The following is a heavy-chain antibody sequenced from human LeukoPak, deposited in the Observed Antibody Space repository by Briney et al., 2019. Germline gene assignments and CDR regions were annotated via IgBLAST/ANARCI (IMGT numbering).Heavy chain of an antibody. CDR1: GFTFSSYW. D-gene: IGHD1-26*01. J-gene: IGHJ4*02. CDR2: ITSDGIT. Sequence: GGSLRLSCVASGFTFSSYWMHWVRQAPGKGPVWVSRITSDGITIYADSVKGRFTISRDNAKNTLYLQMNSLRAEDTAVYYCAREGLLLDYWGQGTLVTVSS. V-gene: IGHV3-74*01. CDR3: AREGLLLDY.